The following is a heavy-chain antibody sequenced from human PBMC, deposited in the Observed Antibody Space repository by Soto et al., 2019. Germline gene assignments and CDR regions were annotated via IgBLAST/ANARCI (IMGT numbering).Heavy chain of an antibody. V-gene: IGHV4-30-2*01. D-gene: IGHD3-22*01. CDR2: IYHSGST. CDR1: GGSISSGGYS. Sequence: SETLSLTXAVSGGSISSGGYSWSWIRQPPGKGLEWIGYIYHSGSTYYNPSLKSRVTISVDRSKNQFSLKLSSVTAADTAVYYCARASDYYDSSGYYYFPHPHFDYWGQGTLVTVSS. J-gene: IGHJ4*02. CDR3: ARASDYYDSSGYYYFPHPHFDY.